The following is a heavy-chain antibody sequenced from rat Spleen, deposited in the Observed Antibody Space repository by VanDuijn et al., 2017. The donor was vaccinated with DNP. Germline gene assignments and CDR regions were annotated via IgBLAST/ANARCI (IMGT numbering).Heavy chain of an antibody. V-gene: IGHV5-7*01. CDR2: ISYDGSST. D-gene: IGHD1-6*01. Sequence: EVQLVESGGGLVQPGRSMKLSCAASGFTFSNYDMAWVRQAPKKGLEWVATISYDGSSTYYRDSVKGRFTISRDNAKSTLYLQRDSLRSEDTATYYCARRYTTDYYYYWYFDFWGPGTMVTVSS. J-gene: IGHJ1*01. CDR1: GFTFSNYD. CDR3: ARRYTTDYYYYWYFDF.